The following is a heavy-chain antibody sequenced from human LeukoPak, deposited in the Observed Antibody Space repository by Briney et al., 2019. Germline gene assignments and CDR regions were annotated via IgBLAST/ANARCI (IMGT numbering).Heavy chain of an antibody. CDR2: IYYSGST. V-gene: IGHV4-59*01. CDR1: GGSISSYY. Sequence: SETLSLTCTVSGGSISSYYWSWIRQPPGKGLEWIGYIYYSGSTNYNPSLKSRVTISVDTSKNQFSLKLSSVTAADTAVYYCARKIGFSSWYGGLWFDPWGQGTLVTVSS. D-gene: IGHD6-13*01. J-gene: IGHJ5*02. CDR3: ARKIGFSSWYGGLWFDP.